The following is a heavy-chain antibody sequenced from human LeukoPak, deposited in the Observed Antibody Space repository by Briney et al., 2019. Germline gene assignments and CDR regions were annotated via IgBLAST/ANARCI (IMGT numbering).Heavy chain of an antibody. J-gene: IGHJ4*02. CDR1: GYTFTGYY. CDR2: INPNSGGT. V-gene: IGHV1-2*02. CDR3: ARDSGIAVAGITLLAY. Sequence: ASVKVSCKASGYTFTGYYMHWVRQAPGQGLEWMGWINPNSGGTNYAQKFQGRVTMTRDTSISTAYMELSRLRSDDTAVYLCARDSGIAVAGITLLAYWGQGALVTVSS. D-gene: IGHD6-19*01.